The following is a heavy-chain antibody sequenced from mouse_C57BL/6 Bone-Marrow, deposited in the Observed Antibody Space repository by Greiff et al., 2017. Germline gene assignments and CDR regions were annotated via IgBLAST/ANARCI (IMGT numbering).Heavy chain of an antibody. J-gene: IGHJ1*03. CDR2: ISGGGSNT. D-gene: IGHD1-1*01. Sequence: EVKLQESGGGLVKPGGSLKLSCAASGFTFSSYTMSWVRQTPEQRLQWVAAISGGGSNTYYPDSVQGRFTISRDNDKNILYLQMGSLRSEDTTLDYCSRQFTTRLATKYFDVWGTGTTVTVSS. CDR3: SRQFTTRLATKYFDV. CDR1: GFTFSSYT. V-gene: IGHV5-9*01.